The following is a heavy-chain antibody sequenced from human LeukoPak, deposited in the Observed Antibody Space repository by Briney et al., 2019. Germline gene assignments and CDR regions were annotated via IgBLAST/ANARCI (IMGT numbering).Heavy chain of an antibody. CDR2: ISSSSSTI. D-gene: IGHD6-19*01. Sequence: GGSLRLSCAASELTFSSYSMNWVRQAPGKGLEWVPYISSSSSTIYYADSVKGRFTISRDNGKNSLYLQMNSLRDEDTAVYYCARGMYSSGCYYFDYWGQGTLVTVSS. V-gene: IGHV3-48*02. CDR1: ELTFSSYS. J-gene: IGHJ4*02. CDR3: ARGMYSSGCYYFDY.